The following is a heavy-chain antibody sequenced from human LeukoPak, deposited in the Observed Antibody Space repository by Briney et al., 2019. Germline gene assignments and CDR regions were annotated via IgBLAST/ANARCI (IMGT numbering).Heavy chain of an antibody. Sequence: ASVKVSCKTSGYRFTDYDMHWVRQAPGQGLERMGWINPYSGGTSSAQKFQGRVTMTRDTSISTVYMQVSWLTSDDTAIYYCARADRLHGGPYLIGPWGQGTLVTVSS. CDR3: ARADRLHGGPYLIGP. J-gene: IGHJ5*02. V-gene: IGHV1-2*02. CDR1: GYRFTDYD. CDR2: INPYSGGT. D-gene: IGHD3-16*01.